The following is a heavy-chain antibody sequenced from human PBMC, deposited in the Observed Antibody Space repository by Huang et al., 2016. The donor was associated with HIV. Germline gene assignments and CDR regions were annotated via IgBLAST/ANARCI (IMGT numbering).Heavy chain of an antibody. D-gene: IGHD5-12*01. Sequence: QVQLQESGPGLVKPSETLSLTCTVSGGSISSYYWSWIRTPPGKGLECIGYIYSSGSTNYNPSLKSRVNISVGTSKNQFSLKRRAVTAADTAVYCCARGPSPWLQEAFDIWGQGTMVTVSS. CDR1: GGSISSYY. CDR3: ARGPSPWLQEAFDI. CDR2: IYSSGST. J-gene: IGHJ3*02. V-gene: IGHV4-59*01.